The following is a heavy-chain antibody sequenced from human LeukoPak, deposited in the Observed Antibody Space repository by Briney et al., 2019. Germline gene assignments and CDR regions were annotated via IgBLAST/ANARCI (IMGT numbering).Heavy chain of an antibody. CDR3: ARDLTGYCSGGSCS. CDR1: GYTFTGYY. CDR2: LNPNSGGT. D-gene: IGHD2-15*01. V-gene: IGHV1-2*02. Sequence: ASVKVSCKASGYTFTGYYMHWVRPAPGQGLEWMGWLNPNSGGTNYAQKFQGRVTMTRDTSISTAYMELSRLRSDDTAVYYCARDLTGYCSGGSCSWGQGTLVTVSS. J-gene: IGHJ5*02.